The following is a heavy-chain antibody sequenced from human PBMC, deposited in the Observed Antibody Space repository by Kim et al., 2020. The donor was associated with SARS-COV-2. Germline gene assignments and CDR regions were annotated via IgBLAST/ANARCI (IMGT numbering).Heavy chain of an antibody. D-gene: IGHD4-4*01. CDR3: ARGPNYSPFDY. J-gene: IGHJ4*02. V-gene: IGHV3-11*04. Sequence: YYADSVRGRFTISRDNDKDSLYLQRNSLRAEDTAVYYYARGPNYSPFDYWGQGTLVTVSS.